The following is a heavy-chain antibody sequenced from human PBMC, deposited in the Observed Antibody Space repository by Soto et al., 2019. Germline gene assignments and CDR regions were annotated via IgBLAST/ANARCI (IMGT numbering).Heavy chain of an antibody. D-gene: IGHD5-12*01. J-gene: IGHJ5*02. V-gene: IGHV3-23*01. CDR3: AKPASGYDSWFDP. CDR2: ISGSGGST. Sequence: EVQLLESGGGLVQPGGSLRLSCAASGFTFSSYAMSWVRQAPGKGLEWVSAISGSGGSTYYADSVKGRFTITRDNSKNTLYLQMNGLRAEDTAVYDCAKPASGYDSWFDPWGQGTLVTVSS. CDR1: GFTFSSYA.